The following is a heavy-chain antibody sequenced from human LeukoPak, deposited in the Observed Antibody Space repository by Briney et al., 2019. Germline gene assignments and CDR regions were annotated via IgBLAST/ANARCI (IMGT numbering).Heavy chain of an antibody. V-gene: IGHV3-49*03. CDR1: GFTFGDYA. J-gene: IGHJ5*02. D-gene: IGHD2-15*01. Sequence: PGGSLRLSCTASGFTFGDYAMSWFRQAPGQGLEWVSFIRSKAYGGTTEYAASVKGRFTISRDDSKSIAYLQMKSPKTEDTAVYYCTRAVCSGGSCQGWFDPWGQGTLVTVSS. CDR3: TRAVCSGGSCQGWFDP. CDR2: IRSKAYGGTT.